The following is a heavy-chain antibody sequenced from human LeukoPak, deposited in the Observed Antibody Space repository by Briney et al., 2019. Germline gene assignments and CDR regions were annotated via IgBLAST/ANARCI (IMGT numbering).Heavy chain of an antibody. CDR3: ARQQTNYYGSGSYYSGQNWFDP. J-gene: IGHJ5*02. CDR2: IWYDGSNK. Sequence: SGGSLRLSCAASGFTFSSYGMHWVRQAPGKGLEWVAVIWYDGSNKYNADSVKGRFTISRDNSKNTLYLQMNSLRAEDTAVYYCARQQTNYYGSGSYYSGQNWFDPWGQGTLVTVSS. V-gene: IGHV3-33*01. CDR1: GFTFSSYG. D-gene: IGHD3-10*01.